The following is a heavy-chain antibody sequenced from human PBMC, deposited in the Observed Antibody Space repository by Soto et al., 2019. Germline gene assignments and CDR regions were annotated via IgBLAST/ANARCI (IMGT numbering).Heavy chain of an antibody. V-gene: IGHV3-23*01. CDR1: GFTFSSYA. Sequence: GGSLRLSCAASGFTFSSYAMSWVRQAPGKGLEWVSAISGGGGSTYYAYSGKGGSTISRDNSKNTLYLQMNSLRAEYMDVYCCAKGAKLDDHCESSGPVYYYYMDFWGKGTTVTVSS. CDR2: ISGGGGST. D-gene: IGHD3-22*01. J-gene: IGHJ6*03. CDR3: AKGAKLDDHCESSGPVYYYYMDF.